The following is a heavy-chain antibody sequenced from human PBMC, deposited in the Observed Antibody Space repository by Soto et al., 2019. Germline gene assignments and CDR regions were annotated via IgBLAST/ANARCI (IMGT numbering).Heavy chain of an antibody. CDR3: ARDPSDIAARRTFDY. CDR2: IIPIFGTA. CDR1: GGTFSSYA. Sequence: SVKVSCKASGGTFSSYAISWVRQAPGQGLEWMGGIIPIFGTANYAQKFQGRVTITADESKNTLYLQMNSLRAEDTAVYYCARDPSDIAARRTFDYWGQGTLVTVSS. J-gene: IGHJ4*02. V-gene: IGHV1-69*13. D-gene: IGHD6-6*01.